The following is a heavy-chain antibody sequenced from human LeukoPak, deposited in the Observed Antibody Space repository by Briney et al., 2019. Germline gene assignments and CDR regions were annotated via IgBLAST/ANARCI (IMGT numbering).Heavy chain of an antibody. D-gene: IGHD2-15*01. CDR3: ARGRVGNWFDP. J-gene: IGHJ5*02. CDR1: GGSISRYY. V-gene: IGHV4-59*08. Sequence: PSETLSLTCTVSGGSISRYYWSWIRQPPGKGLEWIGYIYYSGSTNYNPSLKSRVTISVDTSKNQFSLKLSSVTAADTAVYYCARGRVGNWFDPWGQGTLVTVSS. CDR2: IYYSGST.